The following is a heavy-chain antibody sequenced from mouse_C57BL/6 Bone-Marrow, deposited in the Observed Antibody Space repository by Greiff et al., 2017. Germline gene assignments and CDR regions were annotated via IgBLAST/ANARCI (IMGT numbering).Heavy chain of an antibody. J-gene: IGHJ3*01. CDR2: IHPNSGST. CDR1: GYTFTSYW. V-gene: IGHV1-64*01. D-gene: IGHD2-4*01. CDR3: AIQFYYDYDGFAY. Sequence: QVQLQQPGAELVKPGASVKLSCKASGYTFTSYWMHWVKQRPGQGLEWIGMIHPNSGSTNYNEKFKSKATLTVDKSSSTAYMQLSSLTSEDSAVYYCAIQFYYDYDGFAYWGQGTLVTVSA.